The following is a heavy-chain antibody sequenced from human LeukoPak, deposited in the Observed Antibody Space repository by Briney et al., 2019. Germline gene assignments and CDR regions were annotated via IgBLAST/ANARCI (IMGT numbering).Heavy chain of an antibody. V-gene: IGHV5-51*01. Sequence: GESLKISCKGSGYSFTSYWIGWVRQMPGKGLEWMGIIYPGDSDTRYSPSFQGQVTISADKSISTAYLQWSSLKASDTAMYYCARTTVEWLSPSDAFDIWGQGTMVTVSS. J-gene: IGHJ3*02. CDR2: IYPGDSDT. CDR3: ARTTVEWLSPSDAFDI. CDR1: GYSFTSYW. D-gene: IGHD3-3*01.